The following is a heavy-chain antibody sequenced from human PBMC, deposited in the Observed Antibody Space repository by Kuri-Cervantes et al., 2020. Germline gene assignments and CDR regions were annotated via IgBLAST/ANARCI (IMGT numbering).Heavy chain of an antibody. CDR2: VNSDGRST. V-gene: IGHV3-74*01. CDR3: AKDKAVEGYNLGAGLSG. D-gene: IGHD5-24*01. CDR1: GFTFSSYW. J-gene: IGHJ4*02. Sequence: GGSLRLSCAASGFTFSSYWMHWVRQAPGKGLVWVSRVNSDGRSTRYADSVKGRFAISRDNAKNTLYLQMNSLRTEDTALYYCAKDKAVEGYNLGAGLSGWGQGTLVTVSS.